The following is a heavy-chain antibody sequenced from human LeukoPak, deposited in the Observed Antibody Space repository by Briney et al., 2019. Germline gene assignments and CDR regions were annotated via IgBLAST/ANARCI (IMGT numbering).Heavy chain of an antibody. CDR1: GFTFSNAW. D-gene: IGHD3-22*01. CDR3: TTDPLSRIMYYYDSSGYYYFDY. J-gene: IGHJ4*02. Sequence: GGSLRLSCAASGFTFSNAWMSWVRQAPGKGLEWVGRIKSKTDGGTTDYAAPVKGRFTISRDDSKNTQYMQMNSLKTEDTAVYYCTTDPLSRIMYYYDSSGYYYFDYWGQGTLVTVSS. CDR2: IKSKTDGGTT. V-gene: IGHV3-15*01.